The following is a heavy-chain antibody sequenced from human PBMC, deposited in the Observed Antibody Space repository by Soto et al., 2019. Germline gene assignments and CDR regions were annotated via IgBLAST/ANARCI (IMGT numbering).Heavy chain of an antibody. Sequence: QLQLVESGGGVVQPGRSLRLSCAASGFTFSDYGMHWVRQAPGKGLEWVAVIWYDGSEKYYADSVKGRFTISRDNSKNTLYLQLNSLSAGDTAVYYCARQSRGNIRPRGLDYWGQGALVTVSS. CDR2: IWYDGSEK. CDR1: GFTFSDYG. J-gene: IGHJ4*02. CDR3: ARQSRGNIRPRGLDY. D-gene: IGHD1-26*01. V-gene: IGHV3-33*01.